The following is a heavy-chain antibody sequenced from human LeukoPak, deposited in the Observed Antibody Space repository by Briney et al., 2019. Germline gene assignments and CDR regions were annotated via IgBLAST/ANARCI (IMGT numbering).Heavy chain of an antibody. CDR2: IYTSGST. CDR1: GGSISSYY. Sequence: SETLSLTCTVSGGSISSYYWSWIRQPAGKGLEWIGRIYTSGSTNYNPSLKSRVTMSVDTSKNQFSLKLSPVTAADTAVYYCARGKGYYDSSGYWRGMDVWGQGTTVTVSS. D-gene: IGHD3-22*01. J-gene: IGHJ6*02. CDR3: ARGKGYYDSSGYWRGMDV. V-gene: IGHV4-4*07.